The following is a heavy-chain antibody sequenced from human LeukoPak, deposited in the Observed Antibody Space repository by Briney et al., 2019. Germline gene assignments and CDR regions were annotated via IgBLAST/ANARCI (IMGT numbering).Heavy chain of an antibody. D-gene: IGHD3-16*01. V-gene: IGHV3-30*02. CDR3: ASGDYISHSYFHY. J-gene: IGHJ4*02. CDR1: GFTFSSYG. Sequence: GGSLRLSCAASGFTFSSYGMHWVRQAPGKGLEGVAFIRYDGSNKYYADSVKGRFTISRDSSKNTLYLQMNSLRAEDTAVYYCASGDYISHSYFHYWGQGTLVTVSS. CDR2: IRYDGSNK.